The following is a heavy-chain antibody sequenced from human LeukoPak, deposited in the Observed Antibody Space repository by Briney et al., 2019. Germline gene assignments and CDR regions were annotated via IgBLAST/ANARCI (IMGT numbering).Heavy chain of an antibody. Sequence: SETLSLTCTVSGGSISSGDYYWSWIRQPPGKGLEWIGYTYYSGSTYYNPSLKSRVTISVDTSKNQFSLKLSSVTAADTAVYYCARDAPYCSGGSCYPGYYYGMDVWGQGTTVTVSS. J-gene: IGHJ6*02. CDR1: GGSISSGDYY. V-gene: IGHV4-30-4*01. CDR3: ARDAPYCSGGSCYPGYYYGMDV. D-gene: IGHD2-15*01. CDR2: TYYSGST.